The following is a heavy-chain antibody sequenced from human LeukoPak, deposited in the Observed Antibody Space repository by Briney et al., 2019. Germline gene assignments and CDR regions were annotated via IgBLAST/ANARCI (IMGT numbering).Heavy chain of an antibody. J-gene: IGHJ4*02. CDR2: SENKAQSFLT. V-gene: IGHV3-72*01. CDR3: F. Sequence: PGGSLRLSCAASGFIFSDHYMDWVRQAPGKGLEWVARSENKAQSFLTEYAASVKGRFIISRDDSRNSLFLQMNSLKTEDTAVYYCFWGQGTLVTVSS. CDR1: GFIFSDHY.